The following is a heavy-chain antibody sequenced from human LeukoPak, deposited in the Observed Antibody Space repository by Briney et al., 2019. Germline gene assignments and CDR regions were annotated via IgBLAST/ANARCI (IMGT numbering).Heavy chain of an antibody. CDR1: GGSISSSY. J-gene: IGHJ4*02. CDR2: IYYSGST. CDR3: ATLRYFGPFDY. D-gene: IGHD3-9*01. V-gene: IGHV4-59*01. Sequence: SETLSLTCTVPGGSISSSYWSWIRQPPGKGLEWIGYIYYSGSTNYNPSLKSRVTISVDTSKNQFSLKLSSVTAADTAVYYCATLRYFGPFDYWGQGTLVTVSS.